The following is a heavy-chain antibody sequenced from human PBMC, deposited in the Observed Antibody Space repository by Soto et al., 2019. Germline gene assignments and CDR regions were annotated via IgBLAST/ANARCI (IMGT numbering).Heavy chain of an antibody. CDR1: GFTFSSYG. CDR2: ISYDGSNK. D-gene: IGHD3-10*01. V-gene: IGHV3-30*18. CDR3: ANARYGSGSYFDY. J-gene: IGHJ4*02. Sequence: PGGSLRLSCAASGFTFSSYGMHWVRQAPGKGLEWVAVISYDGSNKYYADSVKGRFTISRDNSKNTLYLQMNSLRAEDTAVYYCANARYGSGSYFDYWGQGTLVTVSS.